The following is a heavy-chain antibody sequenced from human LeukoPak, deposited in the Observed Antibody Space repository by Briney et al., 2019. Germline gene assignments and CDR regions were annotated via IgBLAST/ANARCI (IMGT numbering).Heavy chain of an antibody. CDR2: IYSGGST. CDR3: ARVAVISIAAAYYFDY. D-gene: IGHD6-13*01. J-gene: IGHJ4*02. V-gene: IGHV3-53*04. CDR1: GFTVSSNY. Sequence: GGSLRLSCAASGFTVSSNYMSWVRQAPGKGLEWVSVIYSGGSTYYADSVKGRFTISRHNSKNTLYLQMNSLRAEDTAVYYCARVAVISIAAAYYFDYWGQGTLVTVSS.